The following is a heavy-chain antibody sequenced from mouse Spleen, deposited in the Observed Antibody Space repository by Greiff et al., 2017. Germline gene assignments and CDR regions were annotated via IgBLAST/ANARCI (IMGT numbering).Heavy chain of an antibody. CDR2: INPGSGGT. CDR1: GYAFTNYL. J-gene: IGHJ1*03. V-gene: IGHV1-54*01. D-gene: IGHD4-1*01. CDR3: ARDWDDWYFDV. Sequence: QVQLKQSGAELVRPGTSVKVSCKASGYAFTNYLIEWVKQRPGQGLEWIGVINPGSGGTNYNEKFKGKATLTADKSSSTAYMQLSSLTSEDSAVYFCARDWDDWYFDVWGTGTTVTVSS.